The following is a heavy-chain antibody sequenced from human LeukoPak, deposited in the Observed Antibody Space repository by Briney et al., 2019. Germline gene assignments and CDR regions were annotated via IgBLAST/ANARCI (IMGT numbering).Heavy chain of an antibody. CDR1: GFTFSNAW. Sequence: PGGSLRLSCAASGFTFSNAWMSWVRQAPGKGLEWVGRIKSKTDGGTIDYAAPVKGRFTISRDDSKNTLYLQMNSLKTEDTAVYYCTSRFGLVPAAIGDYFDYWGQGTLVTVSS. V-gene: IGHV3-15*01. D-gene: IGHD2-2*01. CDR2: IKSKTDGGTI. J-gene: IGHJ4*02. CDR3: TSRFGLVPAAIGDYFDY.